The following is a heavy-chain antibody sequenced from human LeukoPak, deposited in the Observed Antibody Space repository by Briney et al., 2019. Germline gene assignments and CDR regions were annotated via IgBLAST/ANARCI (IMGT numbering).Heavy chain of an antibody. CDR2: FDPEDGET. J-gene: IGHJ4*02. CDR1: GYTLTELS. V-gene: IGHV1-24*01. CDR3: ARDLGGPRPSRTTVTTFDY. Sequence: GASVKVSCKVSGYTLTELSMHWVRQAPGKGLEWMGGFDPEDGETIYAQKFQGRVTMTEDTSTDTAYMELSSLRSEDTAVYYCARDLGGPRPSRTTVTTFDYWGQGTLVTVSS. D-gene: IGHD4-17*01.